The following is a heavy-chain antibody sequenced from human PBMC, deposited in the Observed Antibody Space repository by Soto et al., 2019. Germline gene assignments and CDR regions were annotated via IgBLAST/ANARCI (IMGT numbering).Heavy chain of an antibody. CDR1: GFTFSSYG. Sequence: GGSLRLSCAASGFTFSSYGMHWVRQAPGKGLEWVAVIWYDGSNKDYAESVKGRFTISRDNSKNMLYLQMNSLRADDTAVYYCASSINWGQGALVTVSS. V-gene: IGHV3-33*03. CDR3: ASSIN. CDR2: IWYDGSNK. J-gene: IGHJ4*02.